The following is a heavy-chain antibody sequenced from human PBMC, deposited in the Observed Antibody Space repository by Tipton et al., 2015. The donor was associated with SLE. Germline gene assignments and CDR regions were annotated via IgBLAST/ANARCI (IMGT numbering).Heavy chain of an antibody. J-gene: IGHJ4*01. D-gene: IGHD2-8*01. CDR1: GGSIRSSRHF. V-gene: IGHV4-39*07. Sequence: LRLSCTVSGGSIRSSRHFWGWIRQPPGKGLEWIGVLYYSGNTYYNPSLKSPVTLSIDTSKNQFSLKMRSVTAADTAVYFCARGGASVLIRNCYFDYWGQGSLVTVSS. CDR3: ARGGASVLIRNCYFDY. CDR2: LYYSGNT.